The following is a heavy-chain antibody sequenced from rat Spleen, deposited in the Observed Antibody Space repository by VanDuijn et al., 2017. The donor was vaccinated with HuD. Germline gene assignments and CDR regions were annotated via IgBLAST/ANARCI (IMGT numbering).Heavy chain of an antibody. CDR2: INYDGRST. Sequence: EVQLVESGGRLVQPGNSLKLSCAASGFVFSDHYVAWVRQAPTKGLEWVATINYDGRSTFYRDSVRDRFTISRDNGKNTLYLQIDSLKSEDTATYYCARHGRGGTTKYYVMDAWGQGVSVTVSS. V-gene: IGHV5S10*01. CDR1: GFVFSDHY. D-gene: IGHD4-3*01. CDR3: ARHGRGGTTKYYVMDA. J-gene: IGHJ4*01.